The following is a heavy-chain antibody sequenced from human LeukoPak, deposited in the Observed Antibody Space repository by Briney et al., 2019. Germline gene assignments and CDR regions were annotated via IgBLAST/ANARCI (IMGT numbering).Heavy chain of an antibody. J-gene: IGHJ4*02. V-gene: IGHV4-39*01. D-gene: IGHD5-18*01. CDR3: ARHHTDTAMVNYFDY. CDR1: GGSISSSSYY. CDR2: IYYSGST. Sequence: SETLSLTCTVSGGSISSSSYYWGWIRQPPGKGLEWIGSIYYSGSTYYNPSLKSRVTISVDTSKNQFSLKLSSVTAADTAVYYCARHHTDTAMVNYFDYWGQGTLVTVSS.